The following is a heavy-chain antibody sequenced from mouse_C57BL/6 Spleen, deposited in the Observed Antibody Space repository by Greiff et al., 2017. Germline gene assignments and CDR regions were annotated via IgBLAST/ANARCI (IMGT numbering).Heavy chain of an antibody. V-gene: IGHV3-6*01. J-gene: IGHJ3*01. CDR1: GYSITSGYY. Sequence: EVQLVESGPGLVKPSQSLSLTCSVTGYSITSGYYWNWIRQFPGNKLEWMGYISYDGSNNYNPSIKNRIAITLDTSKNQFFLKLNSVTTEDTATYYCARGATMVTTGFAYWGQGTLVTVSA. CDR2: ISYDGSN. CDR3: ARGATMVTTGFAY. D-gene: IGHD2-2*01.